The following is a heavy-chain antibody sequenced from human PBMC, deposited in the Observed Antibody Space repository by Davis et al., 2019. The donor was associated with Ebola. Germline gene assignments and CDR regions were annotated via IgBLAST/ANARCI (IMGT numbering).Heavy chain of an antibody. V-gene: IGHV4-34*01. J-gene: IGHJ4*02. CDR2: INHSGST. Sequence: SDTLSPTFPVHGWSSRRYYWSWTRQPPAKGLAWIGAINHSGSTNYNPSLKSRVTISVDTSKNQFSLKLSSVTAADTAVYYCATRLAYHSSGWDWGQGTLVTVSS. CDR1: GWSSRRYY. D-gene: IGHD6-19*01. CDR3: ATRLAYHSSGWD.